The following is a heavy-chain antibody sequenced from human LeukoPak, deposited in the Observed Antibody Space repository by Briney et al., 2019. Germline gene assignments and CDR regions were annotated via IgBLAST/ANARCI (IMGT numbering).Heavy chain of an antibody. CDR1: GGSISSSNW. D-gene: IGHD2-2*01. CDR2: IYHSGTT. J-gene: IGHJ4*02. Sequence: SGTLSLTCAVSGGSISSSNWWIWVRQPPGKGLEWIGEIYHSGTTNYNPSLKSRVTISVDKSKNQFSLKLSSVTAADTAVYYCARRKSTRLYYFDYWGQGTLVTVSS. CDR3: ARRKSTRLYYFDY. V-gene: IGHV4-4*02.